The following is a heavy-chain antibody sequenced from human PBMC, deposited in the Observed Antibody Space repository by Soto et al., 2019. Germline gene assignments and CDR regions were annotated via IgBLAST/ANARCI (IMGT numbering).Heavy chain of an antibody. Sequence: PSETLSLTCTVSGGSMSSYYWTWLRQSPGRGLEWIGYISYSGSTYYNPSLKSRVTISADTSKNQFSLRMNSMIAADTAVYYCAREDPDASVGYCGQGTLVTVSS. CDR1: GGSMSSYY. CDR2: ISYSGST. J-gene: IGHJ4*02. V-gene: IGHV4-59*01. CDR3: AREDPDASVGY. D-gene: IGHD2-15*01.